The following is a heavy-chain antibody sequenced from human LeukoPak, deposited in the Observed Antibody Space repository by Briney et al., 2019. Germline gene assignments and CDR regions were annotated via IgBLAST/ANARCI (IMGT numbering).Heavy chain of an antibody. CDR1: RFTFSSYA. J-gene: IGHJ4*02. V-gene: IGHV3-23*01. D-gene: IGHD3-22*01. CDR3: AKGKYSSGYPYYFDY. Sequence: GGSLRLSCAASRFTFSSYAMGWVRQAPGKGLKWVSSISGSGDSTHYADSVKGRFTISRDNSKNTLYLQMNSLTAEDTAVYYCAKGKYSSGYPYYFDYWGQGALVTVSS. CDR2: ISGSGDST.